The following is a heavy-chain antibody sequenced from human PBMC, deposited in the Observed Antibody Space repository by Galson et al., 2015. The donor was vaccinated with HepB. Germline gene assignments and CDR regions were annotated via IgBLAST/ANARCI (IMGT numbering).Heavy chain of an antibody. D-gene: IGHD1-26*01. CDR2: IYYSGST. Sequence: ETLSLTCTVSGGSISSYYWSWIRQPPGKGLEWIGYIYYSGSTNYNPSLKSRVTISVDTSKNQFSLQLNSVIPEDTAVYYCARDATGAPFDYWGQGTLVTVSS. V-gene: IGHV4-59*12. CDR1: GGSISSYY. J-gene: IGHJ4*02. CDR3: ARDATGAPFDY.